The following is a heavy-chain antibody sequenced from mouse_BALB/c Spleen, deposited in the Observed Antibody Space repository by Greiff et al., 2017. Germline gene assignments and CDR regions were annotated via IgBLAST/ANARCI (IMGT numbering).Heavy chain of an antibody. V-gene: IGHV1S56*01. Sequence: VQLQQSGPELVTPGPSVRISCTVSGYTFTSYYIHWVKQRPGQGLEWIGWIYPGNVNTKYNEKFKGKAILTADTSSRTAYMQLSSLTSEDSAVYFCARNYGNYYAMDYWGQGTSVTVSS. D-gene: IGHD2-1*01. CDR1: GYTFTSYY. CDR3: ARNYGNYYAMDY. CDR2: IYPGNVNT. J-gene: IGHJ4*01.